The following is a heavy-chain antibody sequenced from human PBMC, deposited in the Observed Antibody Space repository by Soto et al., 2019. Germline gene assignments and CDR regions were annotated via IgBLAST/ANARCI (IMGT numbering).Heavy chain of an antibody. CDR1: GYIFTSYW. CDR2: IYPGDSDT. D-gene: IGHD6-13*01. Sequence: GESLKISCKGSGYIFTSYWIGWVRQMPGEGLEWLGVIYPGDSDTRYSPSFQGQVTISADKSINTAYLQWGSLKASDTAMYYCARRGRYSSSWYGMDVWGQGTTVTVSS. CDR3: ARRGRYSSSWYGMDV. V-gene: IGHV5-51*01. J-gene: IGHJ6*02.